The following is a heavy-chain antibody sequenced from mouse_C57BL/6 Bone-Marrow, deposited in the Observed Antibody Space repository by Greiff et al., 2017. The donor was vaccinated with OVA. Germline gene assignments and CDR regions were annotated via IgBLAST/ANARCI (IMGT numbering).Heavy chain of an antibody. CDR2: IDPETGGT. J-gene: IGHJ4*01. CDR1: GYTFTDYE. CDR3: TRGYSNYYAMDY. V-gene: IGHV1-15*01. D-gene: IGHD2-5*01. Sequence: QVQLQQSGAELVRPGASVTLSCKASGYTFTDYEMHWVKPTPVHGLEWIGDIDPETGGTAYNQKFKGTAIMTADKSSSTAYMEHRSLTSEDSAVYYYTRGYSNYYAMDYWGQGTAVTVSS.